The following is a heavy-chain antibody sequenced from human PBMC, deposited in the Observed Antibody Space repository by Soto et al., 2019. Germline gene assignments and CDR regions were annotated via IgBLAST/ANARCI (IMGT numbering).Heavy chain of an antibody. CDR2: INAGNGNT. J-gene: IGHJ4*02. V-gene: IGHV1-3*01. D-gene: IGHD3-3*01. CDR3: ARDYDFWSGYYSFVL. CDR1: GYTFASYA. Sequence: EASVKVSCKASGYTFASYAMHWVRQAPGQRLEWMGWINAGNGNTKYSQKFQGRVTITRDTSASTAYMELSSLRSEDTAVYYCARDYDFWSGYYSFVLWGQGTLVTVSS.